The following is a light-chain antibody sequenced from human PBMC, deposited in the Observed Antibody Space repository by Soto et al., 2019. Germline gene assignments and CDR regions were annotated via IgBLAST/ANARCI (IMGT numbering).Light chain of an antibody. CDR1: QGISSY. CDR2: AAS. Sequence: DIPLTQSPSFLSASVGDRVTITCRASQGISSYLAWYQQKSGTAPRLLIYAASTLQSGVPSRFSGSGSGTAFTLTISSLQPEDFATYYCQQLNTYPATFGGGTKVEIK. J-gene: IGKJ4*01. CDR3: QQLNTYPAT. V-gene: IGKV1-9*01.